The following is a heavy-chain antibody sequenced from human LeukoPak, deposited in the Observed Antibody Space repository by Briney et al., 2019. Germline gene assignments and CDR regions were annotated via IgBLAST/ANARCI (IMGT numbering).Heavy chain of an antibody. CDR1: GYTFTGYY. CDR3: ARSIAARPGGYYYNYMDV. D-gene: IGHD6-6*01. Sequence: ASVKVSCKASGYTFTGYYMHWVRQAPGQGLEWMGWINPNSGGTNYAQKFQGRVTMTRDTSISTAYMELSRLRSDDTAVYYCARSIAARPGGYYYNYMDVWGKGTTVTVSS. CDR2: INPNSGGT. J-gene: IGHJ6*03. V-gene: IGHV1-2*02.